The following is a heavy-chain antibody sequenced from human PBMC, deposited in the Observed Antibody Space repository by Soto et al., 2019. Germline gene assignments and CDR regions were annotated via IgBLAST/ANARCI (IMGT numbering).Heavy chain of an antibody. CDR1: GYTFTRYD. CDR2: MNPNSGNT. Sequence: ASVKVSCKASGYTFTRYDINWVRQATGQGLEWMGWMNPNSGNTGYAQKFQGRVTMTRNTSISTAYMELSSLRSEDTAVYYCASLDTSYAILTGAPDAFDIWGQGTMVTVSS. V-gene: IGHV1-8*01. D-gene: IGHD3-9*01. J-gene: IGHJ3*02. CDR3: ASLDTSYAILTGAPDAFDI.